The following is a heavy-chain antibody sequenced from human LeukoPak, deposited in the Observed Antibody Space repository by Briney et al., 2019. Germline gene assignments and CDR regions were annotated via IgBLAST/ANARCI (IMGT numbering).Heavy chain of an antibody. CDR1: GGSISRYY. CDR2: KDYSGST. J-gene: IGHJ3*02. V-gene: IGHV4-59*12. Sequence: SETLSLTCTVSGGSISRYYWSWIRQPPGKGLEWIGYKDYSGSTNYNRSLKSRVTISVDTSKNQFSLKLSSVTAADTAVYYCARDPFDIWGQGTMVTVSS. CDR3: ARDPFDI.